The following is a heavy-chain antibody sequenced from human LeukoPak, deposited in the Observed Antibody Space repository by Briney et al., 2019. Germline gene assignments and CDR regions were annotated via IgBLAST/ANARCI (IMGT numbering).Heavy chain of an antibody. V-gene: IGHV3-7*01. Sequence: PGGSLRLSCAASGFTFSNYGMHWVRQAPGKGLEWVANIKQDGSDKNYVDSVKGRFTISRDNAKNSLYLQMNSLRADDTAVYYCAREDWGPDYWGQGTLVTVSS. CDR2: IKQDGSDK. J-gene: IGHJ4*02. CDR3: AREDWGPDY. CDR1: GFTFSNYG. D-gene: IGHD7-27*01.